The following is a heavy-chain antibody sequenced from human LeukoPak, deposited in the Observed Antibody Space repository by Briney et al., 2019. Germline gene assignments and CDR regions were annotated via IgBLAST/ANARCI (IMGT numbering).Heavy chain of an antibody. CDR3: ARGPRGYGDYGDYFDY. D-gene: IGHD4-17*01. CDR2: IIPIFGTA. V-gene: IGHV1-69*05. Sequence: GASVTVSCMPSGGTFISYSISWVRPPHGQGLEWMGGIIPIFGTANYAQKFQGRVTITTDDSTSTAYMELSSVRSEGTGVYYCARGPRGYGDYGDYFDYWGQGTLVTVSS. CDR1: GGTFISYS. J-gene: IGHJ4*02.